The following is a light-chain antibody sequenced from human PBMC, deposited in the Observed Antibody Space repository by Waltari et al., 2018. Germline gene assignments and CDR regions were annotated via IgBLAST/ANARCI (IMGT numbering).Light chain of an antibody. CDR3: SSYAGSNNLV. Sequence: QSALTQPPSASGSPEQSVTISCTGTSSDVGGYNFVSWYQQHPGKAPKLMIYEVNKRPSGVPDRFSGSKSGNTASLTVSGLQAEDEGDYYCSSYAGSNNLVFGGGTKVTVL. CDR1: SSDVGGYNF. J-gene: IGLJ3*02. CDR2: EVN. V-gene: IGLV2-8*01.